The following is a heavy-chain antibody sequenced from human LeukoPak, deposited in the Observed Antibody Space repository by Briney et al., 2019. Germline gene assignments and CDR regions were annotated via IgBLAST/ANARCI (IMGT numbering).Heavy chain of an antibody. J-gene: IGHJ4*02. V-gene: IGHV3-74*01. CDR1: GFTFSSYE. Sequence: GGSLRLSCAASGFTFSSYEMNWVRQAPGKGLVWVSRINSDGSSTSYADSVKGRFTISRDNAKNTLYLQMNSLRAEDTAVYYCARADYYDSSGSDYWGQGTLVTVSS. D-gene: IGHD3-22*01. CDR3: ARADYYDSSGSDY. CDR2: INSDGSST.